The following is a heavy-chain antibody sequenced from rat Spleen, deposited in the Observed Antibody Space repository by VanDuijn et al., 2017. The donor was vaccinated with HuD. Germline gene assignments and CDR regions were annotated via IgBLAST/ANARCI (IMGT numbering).Heavy chain of an antibody. V-gene: IGHV5-31*01. CDR2: ISNARGIT. D-gene: IGHD1-4*01. CDR1: GFTFNNYW. J-gene: IGHJ2*01. Sequence: EVQLVESGGGLVQPGRSLKLSCVASGFTFNNYWMTWVRQAPGMGLEWIASISNARGITYYPDSVKGRFTISRDNAENTVYLQMNSLRSEETATYYCTTEPGYNSYFAYWGQGVMVTVSS. CDR3: TTEPGYNSYFAY.